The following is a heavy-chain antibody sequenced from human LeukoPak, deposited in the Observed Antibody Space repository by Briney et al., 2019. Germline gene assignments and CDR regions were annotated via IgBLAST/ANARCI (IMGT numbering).Heavy chain of an antibody. Sequence: SETLSLTCTVSGGSISSYYWSWIRQPPGKGLEWIGYIYYSGSTNYNPSLKSRVTISVDTSKNQFSLKLSSVTAADTAVYYCARDVYYDSSGYPNWFDPWGQGTPVTVSS. CDR3: ARDVYYDSSGYPNWFDP. V-gene: IGHV4-59*01. CDR1: GGSISSYY. J-gene: IGHJ5*02. D-gene: IGHD3-22*01. CDR2: IYYSGST.